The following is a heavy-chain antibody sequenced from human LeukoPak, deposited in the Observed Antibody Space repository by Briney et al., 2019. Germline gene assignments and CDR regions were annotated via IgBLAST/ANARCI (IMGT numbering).Heavy chain of an antibody. CDR2: ISWNSGSI. Sequence: PGGSLRLSCAASGFTFDDYAMHWVRQAPGKGLEWVSGISWNSGSIGYADSVKGRFTISRDKAKNSLYLQMNSLRAEDTALYYCAKDISVLLWFGYMDVWGKGTTVTISS. CDR1: GFTFDDYA. J-gene: IGHJ6*03. CDR3: AKDISVLLWFGYMDV. D-gene: IGHD3-10*01. V-gene: IGHV3-9*01.